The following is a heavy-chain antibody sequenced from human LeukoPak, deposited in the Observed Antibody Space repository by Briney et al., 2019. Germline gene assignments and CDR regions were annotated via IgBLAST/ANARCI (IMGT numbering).Heavy chain of an antibody. J-gene: IGHJ4*02. CDR1: GYTFSSYA. CDR3: AREREPYQLLGYFDY. V-gene: IGHV3-30*04. D-gene: IGHD2-2*01. Sequence: PGRSLRLSRAASGYTFSSYAMHWVRQAPGKGLEWVAVISYDGSNKYYADSVKGRFTISRDNSKNTLYLQMNSLRAEDTAVYYCAREREPYQLLGYFDYWGQGTLVTVSS. CDR2: ISYDGSNK.